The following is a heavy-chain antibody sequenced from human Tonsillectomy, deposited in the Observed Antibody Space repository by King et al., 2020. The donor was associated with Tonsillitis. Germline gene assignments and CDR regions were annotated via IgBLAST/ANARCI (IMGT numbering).Heavy chain of an antibody. D-gene: IGHD2/OR15-2a*01. V-gene: IGHV3-30*18. J-gene: IGHJ5*02. CDR1: GITFSSYG. Sequence: QLVQSGGGVVQPGRSLRLSCAASGITFSSYGMHWVRQAPGKGLEWVAVISYDGTNKYYADPVKGRFTISRDNSKNTLYLQMNSLRAEDAAVYHCAKDLLSHYITTSDPRGGCFDPWGQGTLVTVSS. CDR2: ISYDGTNK. CDR3: AKDLLSHYITTSDPRGGCFDP.